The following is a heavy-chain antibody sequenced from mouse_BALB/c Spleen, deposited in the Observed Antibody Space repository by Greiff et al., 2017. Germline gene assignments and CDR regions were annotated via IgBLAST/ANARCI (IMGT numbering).Heavy chain of an antibody. D-gene: IGHD2-14*01. CDR3: TRGGYRYDVYAMDY. CDR2: IYPGNSDT. J-gene: IGHJ2*01. Sequence: EVQLQQSGTVLARPGASVKMSCKASGYTFTSYWMHWVKQRPGQGLEWIGAIYPGNSDTSYNQKFKGKAKLTAVTSTSTAYMELSSLTNEDSAVYYCTRGGYRYDVYAMDYWGQGTTLTVSS. V-gene: IGHV1-5*01. CDR1: GYTFTSYW.